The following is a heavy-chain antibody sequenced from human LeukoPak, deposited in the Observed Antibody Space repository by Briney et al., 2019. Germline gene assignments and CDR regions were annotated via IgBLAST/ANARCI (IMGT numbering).Heavy chain of an antibody. J-gene: IGHJ3*02. CDR3: ARDLYDSSGYYYDHWRGAFDI. D-gene: IGHD3-22*01. CDR1: GFNISDFW. V-gene: IGHV3-7*01. CDR2: IKEDGTEK. Sequence: GGSLRLSCAASGFNISDFWMTWVRQAPGKGLEWVANIKEDGTEKHLVDSVKGRFTISRDNTKNTLYLQMGSLRAEDMAVYYCARDLYDSSGYYYDHWRGAFDIWGQGTMVTVSS.